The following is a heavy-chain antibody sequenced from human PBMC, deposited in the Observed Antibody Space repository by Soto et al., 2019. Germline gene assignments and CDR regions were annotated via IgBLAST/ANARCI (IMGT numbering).Heavy chain of an antibody. CDR1: GGSISSSSYY. V-gene: IGHV4-39*01. CDR3: ARLPDYCSSTSCYGMDV. CDR2: IYYSGST. Sequence: SETLSLTCTVSGGSISSSSYYWGWIRQPPGKGLEWIGSIYYSGSTYYNPSLKSRVTISVDTPKNQFSLKLSSVTAADTAVYYCARLPDYCSSTSCYGMDVWGQGTTVTVSS. D-gene: IGHD2-2*01. J-gene: IGHJ6*02.